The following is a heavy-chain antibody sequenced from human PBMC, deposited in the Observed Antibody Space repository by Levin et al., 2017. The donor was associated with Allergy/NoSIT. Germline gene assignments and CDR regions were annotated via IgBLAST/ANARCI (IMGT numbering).Heavy chain of an antibody. CDR1: GGSIAGGNYY. D-gene: IGHD3-16*02. CDR2: IYNTAST. V-gene: IGHV4-31*03. J-gene: IGHJ4*02. CDR3: ARDQYGGVIGI. Sequence: SETLSLTCTVSGGSIAGGNYYWNWIRQHPGKGLEWIGYIYNTASTQYHPSLKSRVSISVDTSKNQFSLELSSVTAADTAVYYCARDQYGGVIGIWGQGTLVTVSS.